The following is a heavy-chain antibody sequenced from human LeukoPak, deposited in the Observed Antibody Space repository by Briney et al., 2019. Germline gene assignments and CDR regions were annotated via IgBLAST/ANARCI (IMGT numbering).Heavy chain of an antibody. J-gene: IGHJ5*02. CDR2: MNPNSGNT. D-gene: IGHD3-22*01. Sequence: ASVKVSCKASGHTFTSYDINWVRQATGQGLEWMGWMNPNSGNTGYAQKFQGRVTITRNTSISTAYMELSSLRSEDTAIYYCAGMYYYDSSGSHINWFDPWGQGTLVTVSS. CDR3: AGMYYYDSSGSHINWFDP. CDR1: GHTFTSYD. V-gene: IGHV1-8*03.